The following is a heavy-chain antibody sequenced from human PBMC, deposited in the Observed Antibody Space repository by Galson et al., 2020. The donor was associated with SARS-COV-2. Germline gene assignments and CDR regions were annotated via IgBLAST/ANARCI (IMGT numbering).Heavy chain of an antibody. V-gene: IGHV4-39*01. D-gene: IGHD6-19*01. J-gene: IGHJ4*02. CDR2: IYYSGST. CDR1: GGSISRGYY. Sequence: ETSETLSLTCTVSGGSISRGYYRGWIRQPPGKGLEWIGNIYYSGSTYYNPSLKSRVTISVDTSKNQFSLQMRSVTAADTAFYYCVTYSSGWYYFDTWGQGTLVTVSS. CDR3: VTYSSGWYYFDT.